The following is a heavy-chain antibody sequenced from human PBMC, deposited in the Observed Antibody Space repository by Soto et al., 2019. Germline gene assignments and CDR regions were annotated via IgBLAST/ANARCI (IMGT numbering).Heavy chain of an antibody. J-gene: IGHJ5*02. CDR2: IIPIFGTA. CDR1: GGTFSSYA. Sequence: SVKVSCKASGGTFSSYAISWVRQAPGQGLEWMGGIIPIFGTANYAQKFQGRVTITADKSTSTAYMELSSLRSEDTAVYYCARVGNGELWFGESWGQGTLVTVSS. V-gene: IGHV1-69*06. D-gene: IGHD3-10*01. CDR3: ARVGNGELWFGES.